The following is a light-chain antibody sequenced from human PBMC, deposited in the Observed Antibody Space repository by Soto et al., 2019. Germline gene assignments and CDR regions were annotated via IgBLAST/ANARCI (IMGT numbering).Light chain of an antibody. J-gene: IGKJ5*01. CDR1: QSVSSSY. CDR2: GAS. CDR3: QQRGNWPPIT. V-gene: IGKV3D-20*02. Sequence: EIVLTQSLGTLSLSTGERATLSCLASQSVSSSYLAWYQQKPGQAPRLLIYGASSRATGIPDRFSGSGSGTDFTLTISSLEPEDFAVYYCQQRGNWPPITFGQGTRLEIK.